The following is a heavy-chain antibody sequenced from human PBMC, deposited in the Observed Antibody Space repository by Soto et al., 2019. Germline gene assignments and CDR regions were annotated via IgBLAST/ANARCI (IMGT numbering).Heavy chain of an antibody. CDR3: ALSTVTTWGYYYGMDV. CDR1: GFTFSSYA. D-gene: IGHD4-4*01. J-gene: IGHJ6*02. CDR2: IWYDGSDK. Sequence: GGSLRLSCAASGFTFSSYAMHWVRQAPGKGLEWLAVIWYDGSDKYYADSVKGRFTISRDNFKNTLYLQMNSLRAEDTAVYYCALSTVTTWGYYYGMDVWGQGTTVTVSS. V-gene: IGHV3-33*01.